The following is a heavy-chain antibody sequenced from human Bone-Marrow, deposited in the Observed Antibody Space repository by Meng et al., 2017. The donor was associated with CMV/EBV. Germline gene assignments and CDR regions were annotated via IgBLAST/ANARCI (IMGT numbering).Heavy chain of an antibody. V-gene: IGHV1-69*02. D-gene: IGHD3-10*01. CDR3: ARGYYGSGSPIY. J-gene: IGHJ4*02. CDR2: IIPILGIA. Sequence: SVKVSCKASGYTFSSYTISWVRQAPGQGLEWMGRIIPILGIANYAQKFQGRVTITADKSTSTAYMELSSLRSEDTAVYYCARGYYGSGSPIYWGQGTLVTVSS. CDR1: GYTFSSYT.